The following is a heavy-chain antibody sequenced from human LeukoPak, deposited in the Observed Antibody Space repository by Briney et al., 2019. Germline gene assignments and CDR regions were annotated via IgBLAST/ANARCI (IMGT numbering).Heavy chain of an antibody. CDR2: IYYSGST. Sequence: SETLSLSCTVSGGSISSYYWSWVRQPPGKGLEWIGYIYYSGSTNYNPSLKNRVTISVDTSKNQFSLKLSSVTAADTAVYYCARDLATAATADRAFDIWGPGTMVTVSS. CDR3: ARDLATAATADRAFDI. V-gene: IGHV4-59*01. J-gene: IGHJ3*02. D-gene: IGHD6-13*01. CDR1: GGSISSYY.